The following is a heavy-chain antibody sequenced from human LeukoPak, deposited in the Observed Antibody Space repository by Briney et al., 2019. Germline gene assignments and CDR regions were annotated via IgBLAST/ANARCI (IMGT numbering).Heavy chain of an antibody. Sequence: PSETLSLTCTVSGASLSNDYWSWVRQAPGKGLEWIGYIYLNGRTNYNPSLKSRITMSIDTSQKQFSLKLISVTAADTAVYYSARASEGIGYFDTWGRGSLVTVSS. J-gene: IGHJ4*02. D-gene: IGHD3-16*01. CDR1: GASLSNDY. CDR2: IYLNGRT. V-gene: IGHV4-59*01. CDR3: ARASEGIGYFDT.